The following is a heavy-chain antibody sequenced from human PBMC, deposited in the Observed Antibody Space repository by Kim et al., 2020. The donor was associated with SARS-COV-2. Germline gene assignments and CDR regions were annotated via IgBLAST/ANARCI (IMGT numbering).Heavy chain of an antibody. CDR1: GVSFSGYY. CDR2: INHSGST. J-gene: IGHJ4*01. CDR3: ARGLVNFDY. V-gene: IGHV4-34*01. Sequence: SETLSLTCAVYGVSFSGYYWSWIRQPPGKGLEWIGEINHSGSTNYNPSLKSRVTISVDTSKNQFSLKLSSVTAADTAVYYCARGLVNFDYWGHGTLVTVS.